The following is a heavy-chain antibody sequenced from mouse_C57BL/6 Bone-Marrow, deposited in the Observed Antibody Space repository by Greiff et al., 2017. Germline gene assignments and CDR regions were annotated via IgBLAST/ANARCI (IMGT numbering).Heavy chain of an antibody. CDR2: IYPGGGYT. Sequence: QVQLQQSGAELVRPGTSVKMSCKASGYTFTNYWIGWAKQRPGHGLEWIGDIYPGGGYTNYNEKFKGKATLTADKCSSTAYMQFSSLTSEDSAIYYCARYGSGYPFDYWGQGTTLTVSS. CDR1: GYTFTNYW. D-gene: IGHD3-2*02. V-gene: IGHV1-63*01. J-gene: IGHJ2*01. CDR3: ARYGSGYPFDY.